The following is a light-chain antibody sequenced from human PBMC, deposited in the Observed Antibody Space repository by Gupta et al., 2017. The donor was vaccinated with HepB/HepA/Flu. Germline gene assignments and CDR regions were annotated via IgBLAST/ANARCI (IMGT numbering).Light chain of an antibody. CDR3: GTWDSSLSAVV. CDR1: SSNIGNNC. CDR2: ETR. V-gene: IGLV1-51*02. J-gene: IGLJ2*01. Sequence: QSVLTQPPSVSAAAGQTVTISCSGSSSNIGNNCVSWYQQFPGTAPKVVTYETRTRPSGIPDRFSGSKSGTSATLGITGLQTGDEDDYYCGTWDSSLSAVVFGGGTKLTVL.